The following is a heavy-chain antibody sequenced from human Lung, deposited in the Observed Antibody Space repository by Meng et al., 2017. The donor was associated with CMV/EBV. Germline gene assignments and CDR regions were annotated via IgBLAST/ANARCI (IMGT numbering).Heavy chain of an antibody. D-gene: IGHD2/OR15-2a*01. J-gene: IGHJ5*02. CDR2: ISTNTGTP. CDR3: ARGGNFDP. Sequence: VELVQMGSVLKKPGDSVKVSCNASGYTFSTYTINWVRQAHGRGLEWMGWISTNTGTPTYTQGFTGRFVFSLDTSVSTAYLQISSLKAEDTAVYYCARGGNFDPWGQGTLVTVSS. V-gene: IGHV7-4-1*02. CDR1: GYTFSTYT.